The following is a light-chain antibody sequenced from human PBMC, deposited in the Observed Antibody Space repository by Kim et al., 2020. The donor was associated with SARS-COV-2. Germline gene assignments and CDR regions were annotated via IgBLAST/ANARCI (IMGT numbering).Light chain of an antibody. Sequence: QSALTQPASVSGSPGQSITISCTEISSDVGNCNVLSWYRQHPGKAPKVMIYDVTKRPLGISNRLSGSKSGYTASLTISGLQAEDEADYYCCSKFGGGTKVTVL. J-gene: IGLJ3*02. CDR1: SSDVGNCNV. V-gene: IGLV2-23*02. CDR3: CSK. CDR2: DVT.